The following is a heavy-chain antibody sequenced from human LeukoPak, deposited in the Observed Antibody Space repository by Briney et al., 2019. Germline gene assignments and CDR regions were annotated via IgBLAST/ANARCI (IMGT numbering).Heavy chain of an antibody. CDR1: GFPLSDSA. Sequence: GGSLKLPCAASGFPLSDSAIHWARQASGKGLEWVAFIDRPAKSYATAYGASVGGRFTISRDDSKNTAYLQMDSLKTEDTALYYCTRDRGTYNWLDPWGQGTLVTVSS. J-gene: IGHJ5*02. CDR3: TRDRGTYNWLDP. CDR2: IDRPAKSYAT. D-gene: IGHD1-26*01. V-gene: IGHV3-73*01.